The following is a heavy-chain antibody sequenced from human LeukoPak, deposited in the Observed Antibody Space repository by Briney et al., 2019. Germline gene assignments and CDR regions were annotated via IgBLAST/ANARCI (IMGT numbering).Heavy chain of an antibody. D-gene: IGHD2/OR15-2a*01. CDR3: TRDATYYLRYGYFDY. CDR2: INNVASHI. V-gene: IGHV3-21*01. Sequence: PGGSLRLSCAASGFSISSSAMNWVRQAPGKGLEWVSSINNVASHIYYAGSVRGRFTISRDNAKNSVYLQMNSLRAEDMAVYYCTRDATYYLRYGYFDYWGQGTLVTVSS. J-gene: IGHJ4*02. CDR1: GFSISSSA.